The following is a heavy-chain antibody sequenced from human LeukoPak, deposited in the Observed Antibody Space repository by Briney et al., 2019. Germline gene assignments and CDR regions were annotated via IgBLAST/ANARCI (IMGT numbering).Heavy chain of an antibody. D-gene: IGHD6-19*01. CDR2: FDPEAGET. V-gene: IGHV1-24*01. J-gene: IGHJ5*02. CDR3: AMGSDEGIAVAGNWFDA. Sequence: ASVKAACQVSGYTLTELSMHWVRQAPGKGQEWMGGFDPEAGETIYAQKLQRRVTMTEDTSTDTAYMELTSLRSEDTAVYYCAMGSDEGIAVAGNWFDAWGQGTLVTVSS. CDR1: GYTLTELS.